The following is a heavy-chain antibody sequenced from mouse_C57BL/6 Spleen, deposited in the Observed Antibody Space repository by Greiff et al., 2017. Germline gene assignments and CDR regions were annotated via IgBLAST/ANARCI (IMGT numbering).Heavy chain of an antibody. J-gene: IGHJ2*01. CDR3: ATYGSLYYFDY. CDR2: IDPSDSYT. D-gene: IGHD1-1*01. CDR1: GYTFTSYW. V-gene: IGHV1-50*01. Sequence: VQLQQPGAELVKPGASVKLSCKASGYTFTSYWMQWVNQRSGQGLEWIGEIDPSDSYTNYNQKFKGKATLTVDTSSSTAYMQLSSLTSEDSAVYYCATYGSLYYFDYWGQGTTLTVSS.